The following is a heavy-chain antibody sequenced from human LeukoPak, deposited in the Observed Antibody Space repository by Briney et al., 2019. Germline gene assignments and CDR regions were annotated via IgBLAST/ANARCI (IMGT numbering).Heavy chain of an antibody. CDR1: GFTFSSYG. CDR3: AGWLRELFAFDI. J-gene: IGHJ3*02. V-gene: IGHV3-23*01. CDR2: ITGSGTNT. D-gene: IGHD1-26*01. Sequence: GGSLRLSCAASGFTFSSYGMSWVRQAPGKGLEWVSSITGSGTNTYDADSVKGRFTISRHNSENTLYLQMNSLRAEDTAVYYCAGWLRELFAFDIWGQGTMVTVSS.